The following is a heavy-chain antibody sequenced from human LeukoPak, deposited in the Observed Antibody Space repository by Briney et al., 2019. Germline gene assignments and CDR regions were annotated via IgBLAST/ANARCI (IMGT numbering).Heavy chain of an antibody. D-gene: IGHD6-19*01. J-gene: IGHJ3*02. CDR1: GFTVSGNY. CDR2: IYSGGST. Sequence: GGSLRLSCAASGFTVSGNYMTWVRQVSGKGLEWVSVIYSGGSTYYTDSVQGRFSISRDNSQNTLYLQMNSLRAEDTAVYYCAKEPGYSSGRTIWGQGTMVTVSS. CDR3: AKEPGYSSGRTI. V-gene: IGHV3-66*01.